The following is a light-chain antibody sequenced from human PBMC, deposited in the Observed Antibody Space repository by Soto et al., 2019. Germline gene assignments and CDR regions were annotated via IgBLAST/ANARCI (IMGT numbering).Light chain of an antibody. J-gene: IGKJ4*01. CDR1: ERINTY. CDR3: QQANRPPLT. CDR2: AAS. V-gene: IGKV1-12*01. Sequence: DIQMTQSPSSVSASVGDRVTITCRASERINTYLAWYQQQPGKAPKLLIYAASSLQSGVPSRFSGSGSGTEFTLTISNLQPEDFATYYCQQANRPPLTFGGGTKVEIK.